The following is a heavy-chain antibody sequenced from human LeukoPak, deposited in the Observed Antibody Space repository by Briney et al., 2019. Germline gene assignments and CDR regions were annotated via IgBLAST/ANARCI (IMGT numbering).Heavy chain of an antibody. Sequence: ASVKVSCKASGYTFIDSYIHWVRQAPGQGLEWMGWINPHSGGTNYAQQFQGRVTMTSDTSISTAYMELSRLRSDDTAVYYCARGGYYDSRGYSDYWGQGTLVTVSS. V-gene: IGHV1-2*02. CDR3: ARGGYYDSRGYSDY. CDR1: GYTFIDSY. CDR2: INPHSGGT. D-gene: IGHD3-22*01. J-gene: IGHJ4*02.